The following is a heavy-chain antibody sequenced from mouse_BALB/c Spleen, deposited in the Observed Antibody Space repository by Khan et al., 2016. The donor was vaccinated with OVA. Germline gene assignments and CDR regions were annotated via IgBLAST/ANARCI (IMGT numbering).Heavy chain of an antibody. J-gene: IGHJ4*01. CDR1: GFSLTNYG. CDR3: ARQPYYHYNIMDY. D-gene: IGHD2-10*01. V-gene: IGHV2-6-1*01. Sequence: QVQLKESGPGLVAPSQSLSITCTISGFSLTNYGVHWVRQPPGKGLEWLVVMWSDGSATYTSALKSRLTISKDNSKSQVFLKMNSIQTDDTAMYFCARQPYYHYNIMDYWGQGTSVTVSS. CDR2: MWSDGSA.